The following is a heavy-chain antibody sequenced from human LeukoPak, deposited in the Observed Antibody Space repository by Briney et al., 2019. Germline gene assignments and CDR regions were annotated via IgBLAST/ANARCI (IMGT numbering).Heavy chain of an antibody. J-gene: IGHJ4*02. CDR2: INPSGGST. V-gene: IGHV1-46*01. CDR1: GYTFTSYY. D-gene: IGHD5-18*01. CDR3: ARAVDTAMVGFFSFDY. Sequence: ASVKVSCKASGYTFTSYYMHWVRQAPGQGLEWMGIINPSGGSTSYAQKFQGRVTMTRDMSTSTVYMELSSLRSEDTAVYYCARAVDTAMVGFFSFDYWGQGTLVTVSS.